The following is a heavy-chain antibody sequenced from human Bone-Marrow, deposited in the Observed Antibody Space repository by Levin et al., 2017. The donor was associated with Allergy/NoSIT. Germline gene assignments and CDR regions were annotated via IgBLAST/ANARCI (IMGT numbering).Heavy chain of an antibody. Sequence: GGSLRLSCAASGFPFSDYAIHWVRQAPGRGLEWVAVVSYDGTNKHYPDSLKGRFTVSRDNSKNTVYLEMNSLSAEDTATYFCAKNIYDTSGYYFDAYDMWGQGTVVTVSP. CDR1: GFPFSDYA. CDR2: VSYDGTNK. CDR3: AKNIYDTSGYYFDAYDM. V-gene: IGHV3-30-3*02. J-gene: IGHJ3*02. D-gene: IGHD3-22*01.